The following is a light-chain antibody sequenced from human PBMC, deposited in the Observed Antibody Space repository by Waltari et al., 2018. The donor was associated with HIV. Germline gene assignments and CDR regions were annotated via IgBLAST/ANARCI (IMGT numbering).Light chain of an antibody. CDR3: AAWNDRLSGYV. V-gene: IGLV1-47*01. CDR1: SSNIGRNY. CDR2: TNN. Sequence: QSVLTQPPSASGTPGQRVTISCSGSSSNIGRNYVYWYQQLPGTAPKLLIYTNNKRPSGGPDRFSGAKSGTSASLAISGLRSEDEADYYCAAWNDRLSGYVFGTGTKVTV. J-gene: IGLJ1*01.